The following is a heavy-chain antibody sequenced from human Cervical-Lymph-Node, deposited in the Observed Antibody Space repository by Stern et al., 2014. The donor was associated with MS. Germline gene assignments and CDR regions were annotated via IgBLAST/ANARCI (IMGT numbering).Heavy chain of an antibody. CDR3: ATTRWDLFTWNWFDP. CDR1: GGSISSSGYY. V-gene: IGHV4-61*02. D-gene: IGHD1-26*01. Sequence: VQLVESGPGLVKPSQTLSLTCTVSGGSISSSGYYWSWIRQPADKGLEWIGRIHDSGSTYYNPSLKSRVTLSRDTAKNPFSLKRTSVTAADTAVYYCATTRWDLFTWNWFDPWGQGTLVTVSS. CDR2: IHDSGST. J-gene: IGHJ5*02.